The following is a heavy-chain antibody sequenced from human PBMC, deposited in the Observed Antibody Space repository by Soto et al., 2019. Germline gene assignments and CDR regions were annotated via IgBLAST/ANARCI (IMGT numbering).Heavy chain of an antibody. J-gene: IGHJ4*02. V-gene: IGHV3-23*01. Sequence: EVQLLESGGGLVQPGGSLSISCAGSGFALSGFAMNWVRQAPGKGLEWVSASSGTGINAYYAESVRGRFTVSRDNSRNTVFFQMNSLRVEDTAVYYCANVLGWGQGTLVTVSS. CDR1: GFALSGFA. CDR3: ANVLG. CDR2: SSGTGINA.